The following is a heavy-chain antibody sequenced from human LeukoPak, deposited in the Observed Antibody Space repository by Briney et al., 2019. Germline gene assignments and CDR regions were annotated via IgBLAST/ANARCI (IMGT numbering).Heavy chain of an antibody. V-gene: IGHV1-69*05. CDR3: ARARITMIVVDYYYYMDV. CDR2: IIPIFGTA. J-gene: IGHJ6*03. Sequence: SVKVSCKASGGTFSSYAISWVRQAPGQGLEWMGGIIPIFGTANYAQKFQGRVTITTDESTSTAYMELSSLRSEDTAVYYCARARITMIVVDYYYYMDVWGKGTTVTVSS. CDR1: GGTFSSYA. D-gene: IGHD3-22*01.